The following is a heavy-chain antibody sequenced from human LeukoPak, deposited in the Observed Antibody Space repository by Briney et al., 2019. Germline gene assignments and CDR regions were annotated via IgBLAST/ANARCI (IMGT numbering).Heavy chain of an antibody. Sequence: GGSLRLSCAASGFTFSSYAMSWVRQAPGKGLEWVLAISGSGGSTYYADSVKGRFTISRDNSKNTLYLQMNSLRAEDTAVYYCARSETVRGSYGDYWGQGTLVTVSS. CDR1: GFTFSSYA. CDR3: ARSETVRGSYGDY. D-gene: IGHD1-26*01. J-gene: IGHJ4*02. CDR2: ISGSGGST. V-gene: IGHV3-23*01.